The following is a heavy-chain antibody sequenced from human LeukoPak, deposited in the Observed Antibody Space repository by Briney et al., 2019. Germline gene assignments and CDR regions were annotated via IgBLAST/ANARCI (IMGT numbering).Heavy chain of an antibody. V-gene: IGHV3-72*01. CDR1: GFTFSDYF. CDR3: VRATYCTGGSCYTGDY. CDR2: IRNKANRYTI. D-gene: IGHD2-15*01. Sequence: GSLRLSCAASGFTFSDYFMDWVRQAPGKGLEWVGRIRNKANRYTIDYAASVKGRFTISRDDSKNSLYLQMNSLTIEDTAVYYCVRATYCTGGSCYTGDYWGQGTLVTVSS. J-gene: IGHJ4*02.